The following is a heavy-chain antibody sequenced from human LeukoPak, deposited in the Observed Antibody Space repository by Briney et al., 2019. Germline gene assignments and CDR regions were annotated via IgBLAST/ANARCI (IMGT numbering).Heavy chain of an antibody. CDR2: IYYSGST. Sequence: SETLSLTCTVSGGSVSSGSYYWSWIRQPRGKGLEWIGYIYYSGSTNYTPSLKSRVTISVDTSKNQFSLKLSSVTAADTAVYYCARDIGYYDSSGYSLLSYYYGMDVWGQGTTVTVSS. V-gene: IGHV4-61*01. D-gene: IGHD3-22*01. J-gene: IGHJ6*02. CDR3: ARDIGYYDSSGYSLLSYYYGMDV. CDR1: GGSVSSGSYY.